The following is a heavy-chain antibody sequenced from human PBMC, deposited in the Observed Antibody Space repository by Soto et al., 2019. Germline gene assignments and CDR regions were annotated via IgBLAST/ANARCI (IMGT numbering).Heavy chain of an antibody. CDR3: GSPRLWYAFDI. CDR1: GESFSGYS. J-gene: IGHJ3*02. V-gene: IGHV4-34*01. CDR2: ISHSGST. D-gene: IGHD5-18*01. Sequence: PSETLSLTCAVYGESFSGYSWSWIRQPPGKGLEWIGEISHSGSTSYNPSLKSRVTISVDTSKNQFSLKLSSVTAADTAVYYCGSPRLWYAFDIWGQGTMVTVSS.